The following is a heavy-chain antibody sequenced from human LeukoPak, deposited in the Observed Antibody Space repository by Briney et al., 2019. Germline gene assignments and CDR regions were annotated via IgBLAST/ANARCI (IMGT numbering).Heavy chain of an antibody. CDR1: GFTFNTYA. Sequence: PGGSLRLSCEASGFTFNTYAMDWVRQAPGKGLEWVSVISGDLRTTNYAHSVKGRFTISRDNSKNTLYLQMNGLRVEDSAIYYCVTDAYYSSDNHFARQPFDLSGRGTLVTGS. CDR2: ISGDLRTT. V-gene: IGHV3-23*01. J-gene: IGHJ2*01. D-gene: IGHD3-10*01. CDR3: VTDAYYSSDNHFARQPFDL.